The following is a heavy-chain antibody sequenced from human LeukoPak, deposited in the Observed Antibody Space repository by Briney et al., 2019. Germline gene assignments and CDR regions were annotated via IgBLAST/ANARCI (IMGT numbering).Heavy chain of an antibody. CDR1: GFTFSSYA. J-gene: IGHJ4*02. Sequence: GGSPRLSCAASGFTFSSYAMSWVRQAPGKGLEWVSAISSSGGSTYYADSVKGRFTISRDNSKNTLYLQMNSLRAEDTAVYYCAKFPGYSSGHAADYWGQGTLVTVSS. CDR2: ISSSGGST. CDR3: AKFPGYSSGHAADY. D-gene: IGHD6-19*01. V-gene: IGHV3-23*01.